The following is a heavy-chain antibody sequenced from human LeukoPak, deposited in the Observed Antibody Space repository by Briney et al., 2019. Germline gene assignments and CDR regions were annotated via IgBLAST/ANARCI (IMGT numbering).Heavy chain of an antibody. D-gene: IGHD6-19*01. CDR2: IKQDGSVQ. CDR1: GFTFSIYW. V-gene: IGHV3-7*03. CDR3: ARKWAVAGSSYFDY. Sequence: GGSLRLSCTASGFTFSIYWMSWVRQAPGKGLEWVANIKQDGSVQYYVDSVKGRFTISRDNAKNSLYLQMNSLRAEDTAVYYCARKWAVAGSSYFDYWGQGTLVTVSS. J-gene: IGHJ4*02.